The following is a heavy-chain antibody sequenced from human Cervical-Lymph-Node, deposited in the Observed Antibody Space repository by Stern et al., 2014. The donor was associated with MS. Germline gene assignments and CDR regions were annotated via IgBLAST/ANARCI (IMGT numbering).Heavy chain of an antibody. Sequence: DQLVESGPGLVKPSQTLSLTCTVSGGSISSGSDYWSWIRPPVGKGLEWIGRIHPSGSAFYTPSLKSRVTISTDTSMNQFSLELNSATAADTAIYYCASGYRIFDYWGQGILVTVSS. J-gene: IGHJ4*02. CDR2: IHPSGSA. CDR3: ASGYRIFDY. V-gene: IGHV4-61*02. CDR1: GGSISSGSDY. D-gene: IGHD5-18*01.